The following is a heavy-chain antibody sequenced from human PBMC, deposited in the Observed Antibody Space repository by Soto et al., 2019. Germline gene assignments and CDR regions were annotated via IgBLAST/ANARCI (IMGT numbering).Heavy chain of an antibody. Sequence: QVQLVQSGAEVKKPGASVKVSCKASGYTFTSSAMHWVRQAPGQRLEWMEWINAGNGNTKYSQKYQGRATITRDTSASTAYMELSSLRSEDTAVYYCSRVVGIAVDDYWGQGTLVTVSS. V-gene: IGHV1-3*01. CDR2: INAGNGNT. D-gene: IGHD6-19*01. CDR3: SRVVGIAVDDY. J-gene: IGHJ4*02. CDR1: GYTFTSSA.